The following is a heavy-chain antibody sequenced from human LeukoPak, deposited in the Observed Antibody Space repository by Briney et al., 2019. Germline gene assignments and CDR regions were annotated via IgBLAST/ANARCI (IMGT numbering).Heavy chain of an antibody. CDR3: AREEAVPAAESY. CDR2: ISSSGSYI. Sequence: GGSLRLSCAASGFTFSSYSMNWVRQAPGKGLEWVSSISSSGSYIYYADSVKGRFTISRDNAKNSLYLQMNSLRAEDTAVYYCAREEAVPAAESYWGQGTLVTVSS. J-gene: IGHJ4*02. D-gene: IGHD2-2*01. CDR1: GFTFSSYS. V-gene: IGHV3-21*01.